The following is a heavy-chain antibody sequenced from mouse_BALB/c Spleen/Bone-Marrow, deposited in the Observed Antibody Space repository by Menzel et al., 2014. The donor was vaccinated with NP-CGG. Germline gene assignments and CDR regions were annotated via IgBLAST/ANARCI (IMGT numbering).Heavy chain of an antibody. Sequence: VQLQQSGPGLVKPSQSLSLTCTVTGYSITSGYAWNWIRQSPGNKLEWMGYISYSGSTSYNPSLKSRISIARDTSKNQFFLQLNSVTTEDTATYYCARGYYAMDYWGQGTSVTVSS. J-gene: IGHJ4*01. CDR2: ISYSGST. CDR3: ARGYYAMDY. CDR1: GYSITSGYA. V-gene: IGHV3-2*02.